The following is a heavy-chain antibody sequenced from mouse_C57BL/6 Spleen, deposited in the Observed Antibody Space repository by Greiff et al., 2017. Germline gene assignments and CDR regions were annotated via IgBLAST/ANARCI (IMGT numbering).Heavy chain of an antibody. Sequence: VKLMESGPGLVAPSQSLSITCTVSGFSLTSYGVHWVRQPPGKGLEWMVVIWSDRSATYNSALKSRLSISKDNSKSQVILKMNSLQADDTAMYYCARTGFAYWGQGTPVTVSA. CDR2: IWSDRSA. J-gene: IGHJ3*01. V-gene: IGHV2-6*03. D-gene: IGHD4-1*01. CDR1: GFSLTSYG. CDR3: ARTGFAY.